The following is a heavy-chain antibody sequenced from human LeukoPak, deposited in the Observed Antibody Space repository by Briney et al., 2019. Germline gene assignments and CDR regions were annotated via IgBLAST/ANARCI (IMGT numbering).Heavy chain of an antibody. Sequence: SETLSLTCTVSGASIRNYYWSWIRQTPEKGLEWMGYIHATGGSNYYPSLKSRLTVSVDTSRNQLSLKLTSVTAADTAVYFCARLGSYHDFWGQGALVTVSS. D-gene: IGHD1-26*01. CDR1: GASIRNYY. CDR2: IHATGGS. V-gene: IGHV4-4*09. CDR3: ARLGSYHDF. J-gene: IGHJ4*02.